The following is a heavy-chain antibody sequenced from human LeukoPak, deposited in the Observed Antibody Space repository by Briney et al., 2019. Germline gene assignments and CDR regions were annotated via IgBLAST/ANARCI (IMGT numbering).Heavy chain of an antibody. V-gene: IGHV1-8*01. CDR2: MNPNDGNT. Sequence: WASVKVSCKASGFTFTRYDINWVRQAPGQGFEWMGWMNPNDGNTGYAQRFQGRITMTRDTSTSTAYMELRGLTPEDTATYYCVRDGEGVAISVNFWFDPWGQGTLVTVSS. CDR3: VRDGEGVAISVNFWFDP. D-gene: IGHD3-10*01. J-gene: IGHJ5*02. CDR1: GFTFTRYD.